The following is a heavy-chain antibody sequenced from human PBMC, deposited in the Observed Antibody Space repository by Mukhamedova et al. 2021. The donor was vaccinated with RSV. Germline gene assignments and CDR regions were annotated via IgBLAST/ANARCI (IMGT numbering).Heavy chain of an antibody. Sequence: YTTEYAASVRGRFTISRDDSKNSVFLQMNSLRTEDSAIYYCARDLTGATSYWGPGTLVTVSS. CDR2: YTT. J-gene: IGHJ4*02. CDR3: ARDLTGATSY. D-gene: IGHD1-1*01. V-gene: IGHV3-72*01.